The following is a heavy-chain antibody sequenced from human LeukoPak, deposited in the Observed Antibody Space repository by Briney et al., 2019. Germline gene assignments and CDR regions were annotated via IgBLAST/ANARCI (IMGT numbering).Heavy chain of an antibody. J-gene: IGHJ4*02. D-gene: IGHD6-25*01. CDR3: ARTARLPNS. CDR1: GTSITSSY. CDR2: IYYTGVT. Sequence: SETLSLTCTVSGTSITSSYWSWIRQPPGKGLEHIGYIYYTGVTNYSPSLKSRVTMSLDTSKNQFSLRLTPVTAADTAIYYRARTARLPNSWGQGTLVTVSS. V-gene: IGHV4-59*01.